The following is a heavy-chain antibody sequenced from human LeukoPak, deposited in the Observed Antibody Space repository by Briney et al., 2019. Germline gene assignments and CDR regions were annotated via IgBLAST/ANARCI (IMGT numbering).Heavy chain of an antibody. D-gene: IGHD6-13*01. CDR1: GGTFSSYA. V-gene: IGHV1-69*05. J-gene: IGHJ5*02. Sequence: SVKVSCKASGGTFSSYAISWVRQAPGQGLEWMGRIIPIFGTANYAQKFQGRVTITTDESTSTAYMELSSLRSEDTAVYYCARAREGIALLGLLQVPLVTWGQGTLVTVSS. CDR2: IIPIFGTA. CDR3: ARAREGIALLGLLQVPLVT.